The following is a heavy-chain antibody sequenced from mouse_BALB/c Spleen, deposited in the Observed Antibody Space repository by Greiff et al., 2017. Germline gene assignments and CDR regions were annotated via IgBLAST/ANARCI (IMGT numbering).Heavy chain of an antibody. D-gene: IGHD2-10*02. CDR2: IWRGGST. J-gene: IGHJ4*01. Sequence: QVQLQQSGPSLVQPSQSLSITCTVSGFSLTSYGVHWVRQSPGKGLEWLGVIWRGGSTDYNAAFMSRLSITKDNSKSQVFFKMNSLQADDTAIYYCAKKRYGNYDAMDYWGQGTSVTVSS. V-gene: IGHV2-5-1*01. CDR3: AKKRYGNYDAMDY. CDR1: GFSLTSYG.